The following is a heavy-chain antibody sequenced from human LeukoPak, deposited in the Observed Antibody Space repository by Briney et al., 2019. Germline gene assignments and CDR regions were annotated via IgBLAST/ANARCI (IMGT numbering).Heavy chain of an antibody. CDR3: AKVRRWLQLTVDY. V-gene: IGHV3-33*06. CDR2: IFYDGSNK. Sequence: PGRALRLSCAASGFTFSSNNMHWVRQAPGKGLEGVSFIFYDGSNKYYADSVKGQFTISRGNSKNTLYLQMNSVRAQDTAVYYCAKVRRWLQLTVDYWGQGTLVTVSS. D-gene: IGHD5-24*01. J-gene: IGHJ4*02. CDR1: GFTFSSNN.